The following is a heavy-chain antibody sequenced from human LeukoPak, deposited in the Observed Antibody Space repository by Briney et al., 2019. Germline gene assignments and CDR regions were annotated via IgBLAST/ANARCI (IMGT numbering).Heavy chain of an antibody. CDR2: ISSSSSYI. Sequence: GGSLRLSCAASGFTFSTYSMNWVRQAPGKGLEWVSSISSSSSYIYYADSLKGRFTISRDNAKNSLYLQMNSLRAEDTAVYYCARVARGNSGASDIWGQGTMVTVSS. V-gene: IGHV3-21*01. J-gene: IGHJ3*02. CDR3: ARVARGNSGASDI. CDR1: GFTFSTYS. D-gene: IGHD4-23*01.